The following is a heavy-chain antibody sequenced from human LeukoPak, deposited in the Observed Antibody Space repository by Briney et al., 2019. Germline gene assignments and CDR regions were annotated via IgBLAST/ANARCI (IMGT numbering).Heavy chain of an antibody. Sequence: GGSLRLSCAASGFTFRNHGMHWVRQAPGQGLEWVAVIWYDGSNQYYADSVKGRFTISRDNSRNMLYLQVSSLRAEDTAVYYCARDGQNGSPYATDVWGQGTTVTVSS. CDR3: ARDGQNGSPYATDV. CDR2: IWYDGSNQ. J-gene: IGHJ6*02. CDR1: GFTFRNHG. D-gene: IGHD3-10*01. V-gene: IGHV3-33*01.